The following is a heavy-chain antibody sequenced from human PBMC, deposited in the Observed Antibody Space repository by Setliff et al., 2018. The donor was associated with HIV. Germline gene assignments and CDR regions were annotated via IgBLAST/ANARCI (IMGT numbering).Heavy chain of an antibody. CDR1: GFTFSKYA. CDR3: AKDPNGDFIGAFDG. J-gene: IGHJ3*01. CDR2: IRGSGASV. Sequence: GESLKISCAASGFTFSKYAMIWVRQAPGKGLEWISAIRGSGASVFYADSVKGRFTLSRDNSKNTLYLQMNSLRAEDTAIYYCAKDPNGDFIGAFDGWGQGTVVTVSS. D-gene: IGHD2-21*01. V-gene: IGHV3-23*01.